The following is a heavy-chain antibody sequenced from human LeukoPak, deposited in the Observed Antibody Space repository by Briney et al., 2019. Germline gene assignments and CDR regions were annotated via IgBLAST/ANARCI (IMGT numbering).Heavy chain of an antibody. CDR1: GYTFTGYF. CDR3: ARSNYGGQGAGDNWFDP. Sequence: ASVKVSCKASGYTFTGYFVHWVRQAPGQGLQWMGWINPNTGGTNYAQKFQGRVTMTRDTSTSAAYMDLSSLTSDDTAVYFCARSNYGGQGAGDNWFDPWGQGTLVTVSS. D-gene: IGHD2-21*01. V-gene: IGHV1-2*02. J-gene: IGHJ5*02. CDR2: INPNTGGT.